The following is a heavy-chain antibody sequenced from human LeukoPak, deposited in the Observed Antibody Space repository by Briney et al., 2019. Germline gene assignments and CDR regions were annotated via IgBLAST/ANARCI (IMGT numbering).Heavy chain of an antibody. V-gene: IGHV4-34*01. Sequence: PSETLSLTCAVYGGSFSGYYWSWIRQPPGKGLEWIGEINHSGSTNYNPSLKSRVTISVDTSKNQFSLKLSSVTAADTAVYYCASESSSWYESYYMDVWGKGTTVTVSS. J-gene: IGHJ6*03. CDR1: GGSFSGYY. CDR3: ASESSSWYESYYMDV. D-gene: IGHD6-13*01. CDR2: INHSGST.